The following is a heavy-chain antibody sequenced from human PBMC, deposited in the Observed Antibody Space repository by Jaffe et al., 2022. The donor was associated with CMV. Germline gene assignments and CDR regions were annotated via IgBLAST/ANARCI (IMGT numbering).Heavy chain of an antibody. CDR3: AKEGSAVAAWQRRFDY. V-gene: IGHV3-23*01. D-gene: IGHD6-19*01. J-gene: IGHJ4*02. Sequence: EVQFLESGGGLVQPGGSLRLSCEGSGFTFTSYDMSWVRQAPGMGLEWVSSISGSGDTVYYADSAKGRFTISRDNSKNTLYLQMSGLRAEDTAVYYCAKEGSAVAAWQRRFDYWGQGILVTVST. CDR1: GFTFTSYD. CDR2: ISGSGDTV.